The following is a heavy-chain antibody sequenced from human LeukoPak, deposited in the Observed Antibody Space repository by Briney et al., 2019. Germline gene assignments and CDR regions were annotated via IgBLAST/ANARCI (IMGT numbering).Heavy chain of an antibody. J-gene: IGHJ4*02. CDR2: MYNNGNK. Sequence: GGSLRLSCVASGLTVSSKYMSWVRQAPGKGLEWVSVMYNNGNKHYADSVKGRFTISRDNVKNMLYLQTNSLRPEDTAVYYCARVGGDRVAYWGQGTLVTVSS. CDR1: GLTVSSKY. CDR3: ARVGGDRVAY. D-gene: IGHD4-17*01. V-gene: IGHV3-53*01.